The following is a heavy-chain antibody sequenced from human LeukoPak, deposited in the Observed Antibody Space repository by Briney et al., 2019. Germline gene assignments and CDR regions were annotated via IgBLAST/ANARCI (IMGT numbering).Heavy chain of an antibody. CDR2: IKQDGSEK. V-gene: IGHV3-7*01. D-gene: IGHD6-13*01. J-gene: IGHJ3*02. CDR3: ARSTSLYSSSWYYCAFDI. Sequence: GGSLRLSCAASGFTFSSYWMSWVRQAPGKGLEWVANIKQDGSEKCYVDSVKGRFTISRDNAKNSLYLQMNSLRAEDTAVYYCARSTSLYSSSWYYCAFDIWGQGTMVTVSS. CDR1: GFTFSSYW.